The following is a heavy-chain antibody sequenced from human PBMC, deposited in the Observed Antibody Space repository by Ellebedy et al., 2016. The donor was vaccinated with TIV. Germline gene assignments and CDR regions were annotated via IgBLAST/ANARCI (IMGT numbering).Heavy chain of an antibody. V-gene: IGHV1-2*02. CDR1: GYTFTAYH. CDR3: AAFPYISSSSAY. J-gene: IGHJ4*02. CDR2: IYPNSGGT. D-gene: IGHD6-6*01. Sequence: ASVKVSCKTSGYTFTAYHIHWVRQAPGQGLEWMGWIYPNSGGTAYAQKFQGRVTMTRDTSTTTVYMEMSSLRSDDTAVYYCAAFPYISSSSAYWGQGTLVTVSS.